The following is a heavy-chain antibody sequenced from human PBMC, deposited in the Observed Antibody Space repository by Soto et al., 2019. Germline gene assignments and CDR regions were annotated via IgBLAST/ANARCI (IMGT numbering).Heavy chain of an antibody. CDR3: ARALVYCSGGSCYSHFDY. CDR2: ISSSSSYI. J-gene: IGHJ4*02. Sequence: GGSLRLSCAASGFTFSIYRMKWVRHAPGKGLEWVSSISSSSSYIYYADSVKGRFTISRDNAKNSLYLQMNSLRAEDTAVYYCARALVYCSGGSCYSHFDYWGQGTLVTVSS. D-gene: IGHD2-15*01. CDR1: GFTFSIYR. V-gene: IGHV3-21*01.